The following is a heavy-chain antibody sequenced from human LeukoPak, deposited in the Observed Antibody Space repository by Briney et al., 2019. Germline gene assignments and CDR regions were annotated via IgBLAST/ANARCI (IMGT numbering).Heavy chain of an antibody. V-gene: IGHV3-30*04. CDR3: ARDTSPRYCSSTSCQYYYYGMDV. D-gene: IGHD2-2*01. CDR2: ISYDGSNK. Sequence: GRSLRLSCAASGFTFSSYAMHWVRRAPGKGLEWVAVISYDGSNKYYADSVKGRFTISRDNSKNTLFLQMNSLRAEDTAVFHCARDTSPRYCSSTSCQYYYYGMDVWGRGTTVTVSS. J-gene: IGHJ6*02. CDR1: GFTFSSYA.